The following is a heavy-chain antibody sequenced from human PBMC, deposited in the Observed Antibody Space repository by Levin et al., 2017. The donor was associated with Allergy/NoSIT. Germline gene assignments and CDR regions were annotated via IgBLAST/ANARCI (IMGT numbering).Heavy chain of an antibody. J-gene: IGHJ1*01. D-gene: IGHD6-13*01. CDR3: ATGGGEQQLGNEYFQH. CDR1: GYTFTSYY. V-gene: IGHV1-46*01. CDR2: INPSGGST. Sequence: ASVKVSCKASGYTFTSYYMHWVRQAPGQGLEWMGIINPSGGSTSYAQKFQGRVTMTRDTSTSTVYMELSSLRSEDTAVYYCATGGGEQQLGNEYFQHWGQGTLVTVSS.